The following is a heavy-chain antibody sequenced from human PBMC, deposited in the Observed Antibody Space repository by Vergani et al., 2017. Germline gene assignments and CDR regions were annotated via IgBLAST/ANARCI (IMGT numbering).Heavy chain of an antibody. D-gene: IGHD3-22*01. Sequence: QVQLVESGGGVVQPGRSLRLSCAASGFTFSSYAMHWVRQAPGKGLEWVAVISYDGSNKYYADSVKGRFTISRDNSKNTLYLQMNSLRAEDTAVYYCAMEDSSGYYYDFDYWGQGTLVTVSS. CDR1: GFTFSSYA. CDR3: AMEDSSGYYYDFDY. V-gene: IGHV3-30*01. CDR2: ISYDGSNK. J-gene: IGHJ4*02.